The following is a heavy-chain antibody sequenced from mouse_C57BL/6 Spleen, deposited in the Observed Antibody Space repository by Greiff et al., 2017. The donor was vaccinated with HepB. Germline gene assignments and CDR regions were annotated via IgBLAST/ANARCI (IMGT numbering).Heavy chain of an antibody. D-gene: IGHD2-5*01. J-gene: IGHJ1*03. CDR3: ARSGSNYEWYFDV. Sequence: VQLQQSGAELARPGASVKLSCKASGYTFTSYGISWVKQRTGQGLEWIGEIYPRSGNTYYNEKFKGKATLTADKSSSTAYMELRSLTSEDSAVYFCARSGSNYEWYFDVWGTGTTVTVSS. CDR2: IYPRSGNT. V-gene: IGHV1-81*01. CDR1: GYTFTSYG.